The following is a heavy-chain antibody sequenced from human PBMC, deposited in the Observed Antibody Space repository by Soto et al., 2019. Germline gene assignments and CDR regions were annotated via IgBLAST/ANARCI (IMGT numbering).Heavy chain of an antibody. D-gene: IGHD4-17*01. CDR3: AHSSSRWPLGY. CDR2: VYWDDDK. CDR1: GFSLSTSGVG. Sequence: QITLKESGPTLVKPTQTLTLTCTFSGFSLSTSGVGVVWLRQPPGKALEWLALVYWDDDKRYSPSLKSRLTITQDTSKTQVVLTMNNMDQVDTATYYCAHSSSRWPLGYWGQGALVTVSS. V-gene: IGHV2-5*02. J-gene: IGHJ4*02.